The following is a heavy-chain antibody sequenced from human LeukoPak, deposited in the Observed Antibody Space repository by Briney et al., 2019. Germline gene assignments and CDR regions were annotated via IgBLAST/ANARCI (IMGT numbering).Heavy chain of an antibody. J-gene: IGHJ4*02. Sequence: GGSLRLSCAASGFTFSSYAMSWVRQAPGKGLEWVSGISGSGDDTYYAASVKGRFIVSRDNSKNTLYLQMNSLRAEDTAVYYCAKLGGGSPLDYWGQGTLVTVSS. CDR2: ISGSGDDT. CDR3: AKLGGGSPLDY. D-gene: IGHD3-10*01. V-gene: IGHV3-23*01. CDR1: GFTFSSYA.